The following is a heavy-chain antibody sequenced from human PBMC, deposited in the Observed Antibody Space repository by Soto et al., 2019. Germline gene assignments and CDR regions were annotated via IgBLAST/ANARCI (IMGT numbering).Heavy chain of an antibody. CDR1: GDTFTDYY. CDR3: ARGGHVVVVTAALDY. Sequence: QVQLVQSGAEVKKPGASVKVSCKASGDTFTDYYIHWVRQAPGQGLEWMGTVNPSGGHTTYAQQFLGRMTMTRDTSTSTLYTELASLTSEDTAIYVCARGGHVVVVTAALDYWGQGTLVTVSS. J-gene: IGHJ4*02. CDR2: VNPSGGHT. D-gene: IGHD2-21*02. V-gene: IGHV1-46*01.